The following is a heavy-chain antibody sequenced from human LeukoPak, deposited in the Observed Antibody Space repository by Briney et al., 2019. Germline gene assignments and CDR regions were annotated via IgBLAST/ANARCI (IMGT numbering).Heavy chain of an antibody. J-gene: IGHJ4*02. CDR3: ARLASGANGVDY. D-gene: IGHD1-26*01. CDR1: GFTFSDYY. Sequence: GGSLRLSCAASGFTFSDYYMSWIRQAPGRGLEWVSYISSSSTTYYADAVRGRFTISRDNAKNTLYLQMNSLRAEDTAVYYCARLASGANGVDYWGQGTQVTVSS. V-gene: IGHV3-11*01. CDR2: ISSSSTT.